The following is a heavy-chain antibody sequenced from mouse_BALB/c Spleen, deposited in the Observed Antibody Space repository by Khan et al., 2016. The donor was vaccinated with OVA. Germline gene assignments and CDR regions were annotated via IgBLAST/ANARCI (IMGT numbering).Heavy chain of an antibody. V-gene: IGHV5-17*02. D-gene: IGHD1-2*01. J-gene: IGHJ3*01. CDR3: ASSHYVSWFSS. CDR1: GFTFRSFG. CDR2: IGSDSSTI. Sequence: EVQLVESGGGLVQPGGSRKLSCTASGFTFRSFGMHWVRQAPEKGLEWVAYIGSDSSTIYYADTVKGRFTISRDNPKNTLLLQLTSLRSEDTDMYYCASSHYVSWFSSWGQGTLVTVSA.